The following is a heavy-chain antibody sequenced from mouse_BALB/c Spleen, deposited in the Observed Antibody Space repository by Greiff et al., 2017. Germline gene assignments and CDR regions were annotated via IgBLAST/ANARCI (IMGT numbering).Heavy chain of an antibody. Sequence: VKLMESGAELARPGASVKMSCKASGYTFTSYTMHWVKQRPGQGLEWIGYINPSSGYTNYNQKFKDKATLTADKSSSTAYMQLSSLTSEDSAVYYCARDGNYVHYAMDYWGQGTSVTVSS. V-gene: IGHV1-4*01. CDR3: ARDGNYVHYAMDY. CDR2: INPSSGYT. J-gene: IGHJ4*01. CDR1: GYTFTSYT. D-gene: IGHD2-1*01.